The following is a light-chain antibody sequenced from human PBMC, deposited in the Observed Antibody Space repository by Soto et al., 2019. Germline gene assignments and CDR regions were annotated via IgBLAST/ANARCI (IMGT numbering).Light chain of an antibody. CDR2: DAS. CDR3: QQFNSYPIT. V-gene: IGKV1-13*02. Sequence: AIQLTQSPSSLSASVGDRVTITCRAGQVISSALAWYRQRPGTPPKLLISDASHLESGVPSRFSGSGSGTDFTLTISSLQHEDFASYYCQQFNSYPITFGQGTRLEI. CDR1: QVISSA. J-gene: IGKJ5*01.